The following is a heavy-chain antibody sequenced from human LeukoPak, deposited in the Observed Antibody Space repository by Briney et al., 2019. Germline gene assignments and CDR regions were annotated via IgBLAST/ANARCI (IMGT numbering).Heavy chain of an antibody. D-gene: IGHD6-13*01. J-gene: IGHJ5*02. V-gene: IGHV3-30*18. Sequence: GRSLRLSCAASGFTFSSYGMHWVRQAPGKGLEWVAVISYDGSNKYYADSVKGRFTISRDNSKNTLYLQMNSLRAEGTAVYYCAKVRGIAAAGRNGWFDPWGQGTLVTVSS. CDR1: GFTFSSYG. CDR2: ISYDGSNK. CDR3: AKVRGIAAAGRNGWFDP.